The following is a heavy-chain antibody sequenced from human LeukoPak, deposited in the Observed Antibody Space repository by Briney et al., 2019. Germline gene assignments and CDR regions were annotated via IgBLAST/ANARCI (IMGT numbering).Heavy chain of an antibody. CDR2: ISTYNGDT. CDR1: GYTFANYG. Sequence: ASVTVSWMAYGYTFANYGINWVRQAPGQGLEWVGWISTYNGDTNYAQKLQGRVNMTTDTPTSTAYMELRSLRSDDTAVYHCAREGLYCSTASCYGDYWGQGTLVTVSS. V-gene: IGHV1-18*01. D-gene: IGHD2-2*01. J-gene: IGHJ4*02. CDR3: AREGLYCSTASCYGDY.